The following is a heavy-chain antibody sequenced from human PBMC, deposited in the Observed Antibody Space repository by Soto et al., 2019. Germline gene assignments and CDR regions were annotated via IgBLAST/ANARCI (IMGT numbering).Heavy chain of an antibody. CDR1: GFPVSRYV. D-gene: IGHD4-4*01. CDR3: AKDSNKYSSSLRGRYFDY. CDR2: ISGGGSNT. J-gene: IGHJ4*02. Sequence: GGSLTLSFAASGFPVSRYVTSWVRQAPGKGLECVSGISGGGSNTFYADFVKGRFTISRDNSKNTLLLQTNRPGAEDRTDYFCAKDSNKYSSSLRGRYFDYWGQGIGVTVSS. V-gene: IGHV3-23*01.